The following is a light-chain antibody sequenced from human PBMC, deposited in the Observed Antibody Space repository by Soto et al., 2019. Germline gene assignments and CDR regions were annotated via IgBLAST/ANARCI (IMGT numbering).Light chain of an antibody. J-gene: IGKJ1*01. CDR2: GSS. V-gene: IGKV3-20*01. Sequence: EIVLTQSPGTLSLSPGERATLSCRASQSVSSSYVAWYQQPPGQAPRLLIYGSSSRATVIPDRFTGSGSGKYFTLTIIRLEPEDFALYYCHQYDSSPVTFGPGTKVEIK. CDR1: QSVSSSY. CDR3: HQYDSSPVT.